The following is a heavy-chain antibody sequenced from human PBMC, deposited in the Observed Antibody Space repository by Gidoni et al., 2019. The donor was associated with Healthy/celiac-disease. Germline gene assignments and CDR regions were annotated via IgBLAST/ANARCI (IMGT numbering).Heavy chain of an antibody. CDR2: ISYDGSNK. J-gene: IGHJ5*02. Sequence: QVQLVAAGGGVVQLGRSLRISCAASGFTCSRYGMHWVRQAPGKGLEWVAVISYDGSNKYYADTVKCRSTISRDNSKNTLYVQMNSLRAEDTAVYYCAKDMFDPWGQGTLVTVSS. CDR3: AKDMFDP. V-gene: IGHV3-30*18. CDR1: GFTCSRYG.